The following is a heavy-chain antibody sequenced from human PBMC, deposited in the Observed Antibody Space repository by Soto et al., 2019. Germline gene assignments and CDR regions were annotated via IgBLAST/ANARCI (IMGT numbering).Heavy chain of an antibody. CDR1: GAAITSFS. Sequence: SETLSLTCTVSGAAITSFSWSWIRQYAGKRLEWIGRISTTGNTHYNPSLESRVSLSLDTSMNQFSLTVTSVTAADTAVYYCARESGENWTYEAYWGQGTLVTVSS. J-gene: IGHJ4*02. CDR3: ARESGENWTYEAY. D-gene: IGHD1-7*01. V-gene: IGHV4-4*07. CDR2: ISTTGNT.